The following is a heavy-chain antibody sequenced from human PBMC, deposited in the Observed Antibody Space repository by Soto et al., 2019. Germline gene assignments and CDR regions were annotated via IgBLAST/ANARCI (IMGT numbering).Heavy chain of an antibody. CDR1: GFTFSNYA. V-gene: IGHV3-23*01. D-gene: IGHD2-2*01. CDR2: ISGSGGSS. CDR3: AKDIADIVVIPASISAYYALHV. Sequence: EVHLLESGGGLVQPGGSLRLSCAASGFTFSNYAMRWVRQAPGKGLQWVSAISGSGGSSYYADSVKGRFTISRDNSKNTLYLQLNSLRAEDTAVYYCAKDIADIVVIPASISAYYALHVWGQGTTVTVSS. J-gene: IGHJ6*02.